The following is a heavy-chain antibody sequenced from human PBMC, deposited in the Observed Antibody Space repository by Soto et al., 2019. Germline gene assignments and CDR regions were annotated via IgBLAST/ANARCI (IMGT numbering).Heavy chain of an antibody. V-gene: IGHV3-23*01. CDR3: AKEGGYYDSSGYCPLGF. CDR2: ISGSGGST. Sequence: GVSLRLSCAASGFTFSSYAMSWVRQAPGKGLEWVSAISGSGGSTYYADSVKGRFTISRDNSKNTLYLQMNSLRAEDTAVYYCAKEGGYYDSSGYCPLGFWGQGTLVTVSS. J-gene: IGHJ4*02. D-gene: IGHD3-22*01. CDR1: GFTFSSYA.